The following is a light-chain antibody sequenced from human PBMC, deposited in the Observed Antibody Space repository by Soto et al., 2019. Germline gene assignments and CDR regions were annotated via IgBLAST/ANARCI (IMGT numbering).Light chain of an antibody. V-gene: IGKV1-5*03. J-gene: IGKJ1*01. Sequence: DTQMTQSPSTLSGSVGDRVTITCRASQTISSWLAWYQQKPGKAPKLLIYKASTLKSGVPSRFSGSGSGTEFTLTISSLQTDDFATYYCQHYNSYSEAFGKGTKVELK. CDR1: QTISSW. CDR2: KAS. CDR3: QHYNSYSEA.